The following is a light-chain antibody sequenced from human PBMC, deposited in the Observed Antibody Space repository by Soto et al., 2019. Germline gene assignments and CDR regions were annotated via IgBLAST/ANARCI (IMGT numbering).Light chain of an antibody. CDR3: QQSYRTPWT. V-gene: IGKV1-39*01. J-gene: IGKJ1*01. CDR1: QSIRSE. CDR2: AAS. Sequence: DIQMTQSPSSLSASVGDRVTITCRASQSIRSELNWYQQKPGEAPKLLIYAASSLQSGVPSRFSGSESGTGFTLTISSLQPEDFATYYCQQSYRTPWTFGQGTKVEIK.